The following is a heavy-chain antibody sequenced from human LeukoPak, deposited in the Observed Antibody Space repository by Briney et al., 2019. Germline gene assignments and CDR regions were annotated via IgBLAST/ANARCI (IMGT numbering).Heavy chain of an antibody. CDR1: GYTFTSYD. J-gene: IGHJ5*02. CDR3: ARGRYYDFWSGYYLSGDNWFDP. D-gene: IGHD3-3*01. Sequence: ASVKVSCKASGYTFTSYDINWVRQATGQGLEWMGWMNPNSGNTGYAQKFQGRVTITRNTSISTAYMELSSLRSEDTAAYYCARGRYYDFWSGYYLSGDNWFDPWGQGTLVTVSS. CDR2: MNPNSGNT. V-gene: IGHV1-8*03.